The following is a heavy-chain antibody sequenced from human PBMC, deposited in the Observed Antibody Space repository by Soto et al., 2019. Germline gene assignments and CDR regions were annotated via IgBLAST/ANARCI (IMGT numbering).Heavy chain of an antibody. D-gene: IGHD3-16*01. V-gene: IGHV3-30-3*01. J-gene: IGHJ6*02. CDR2: ISYDGDSK. CDR3: ERDRYALAGRQYVVGLDV. Sequence: QVQLVESGGGVVQPGRSLRLSCAASGFSFTSYAMHWLRQAPGKGLEWVAVISYDGDSKHYADSVKGRFTISRDNSKDTVDLQKNSLRSEDTALYYCERDRYALAGRQYVVGLDVWGQGTTVTV. CDR1: GFSFTSYA.